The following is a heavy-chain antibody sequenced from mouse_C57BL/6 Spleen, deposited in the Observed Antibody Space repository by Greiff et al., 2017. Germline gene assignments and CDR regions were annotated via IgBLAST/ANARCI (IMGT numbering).Heavy chain of an antibody. D-gene: IGHD1-1*01. J-gene: IGHJ1*03. CDR1: GYTFTSYW. CDR2: IHPNSGST. V-gene: IGHV1-64*01. Sequence: VQLQQPGAELVKPGASVKLSCKASGYTFTSYWMHWVKQRPGQGLEWIGMIHPNSGSTNYNEKFKSKATLTVDKSSSTAYMQLSSLTSEDSAVYYCARRAGTTVVATNYWYFDVWGTGTTVTVSS. CDR3: ARRAGTTVVATNYWYFDV.